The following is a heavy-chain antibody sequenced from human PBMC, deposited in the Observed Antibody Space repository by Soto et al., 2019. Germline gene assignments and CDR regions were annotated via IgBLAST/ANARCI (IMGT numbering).Heavy chain of an antibody. D-gene: IGHD3-3*01. J-gene: IGHJ6*03. CDR3: AVLRFLEWLHSGYYYMDV. CDR1: RYTYTSYD. Sequence: GASVEISCKASRYTYTSYDITWVRQVTGQGHEWMGRMNPNSGNTGYAQKFQGRVTMTRNTSISTAYMGLSSLRSEDTAVYYCAVLRFLEWLHSGYYYMDVWGKGTTVTVSS. V-gene: IGHV1-8*01. CDR2: MNPNSGNT.